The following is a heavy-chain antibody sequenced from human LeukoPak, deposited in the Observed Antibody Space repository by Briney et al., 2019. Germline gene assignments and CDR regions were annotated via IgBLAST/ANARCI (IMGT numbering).Heavy chain of an antibody. CDR1: GFTFTNYW. Sequence: GGSLRLSCAASGFTFTNYWMNWVRQAPGKGLEWVANLKQDGSEKNYVDSVKGRFTISRDNAKNSLYLQMNSLRVEDTALYYCAKDLDSSGYYVEDWGQGTLVAVSS. CDR3: AKDLDSSGYYVED. J-gene: IGHJ4*02. CDR2: LKQDGSEK. D-gene: IGHD3-22*01. V-gene: IGHV3-7*03.